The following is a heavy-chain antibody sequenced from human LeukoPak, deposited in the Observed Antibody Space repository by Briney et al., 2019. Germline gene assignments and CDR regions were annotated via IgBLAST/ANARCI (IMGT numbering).Heavy chain of an antibody. V-gene: IGHV4-38-2*02. CDR3: ARRPHP. CDR2: IYHSGRT. J-gene: IGHJ5*02. CDR1: GYSISSGYY. Sequence: PSETLSLTCTVSGYSISSGYYWGWIRQPPGRGLEWIGSIYHSGRTYYNPSLESRVTISVDTSKNQFSLRLSSVTAADTAIYYCARRPHPWGQGTLVTVSS.